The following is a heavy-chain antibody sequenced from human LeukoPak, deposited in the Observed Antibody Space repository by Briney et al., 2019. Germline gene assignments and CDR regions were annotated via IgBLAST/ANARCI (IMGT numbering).Heavy chain of an antibody. CDR2: ISGSGGST. V-gene: IGHV3-23*01. Sequence: PGGSIRLSCAASEFIFSSCAMSWVRQAPGEGLEWVSGISGSGGSTYYADSVKGRFTISRDNSKNTLYLQMNSLRAEDTAVYYCAKARGRDGYKDELDYWGQGTLVTVSS. CDR1: EFIFSSCA. D-gene: IGHD5-24*01. CDR3: AKARGRDGYKDELDY. J-gene: IGHJ4*02.